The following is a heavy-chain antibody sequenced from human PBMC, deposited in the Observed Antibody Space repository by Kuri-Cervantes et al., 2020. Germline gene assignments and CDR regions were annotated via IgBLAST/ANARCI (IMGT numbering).Heavy chain of an antibody. J-gene: IGHJ3*02. CDR2: INNDSSTM. CDR3: AREYVVVVIDAFDI. Sequence: GESLKISCAASGFTFSDAWMNWVRQAPGKGPEWISYINNDSSTMYYAESVKGRFTIARDNAKNSLFLQMNSLRAEDTAVYYCAREYVVVVIDAFDIWGQGTMVTVSS. D-gene: IGHD2-15*01. CDR1: GFTFSDAW. V-gene: IGHV3-48*04.